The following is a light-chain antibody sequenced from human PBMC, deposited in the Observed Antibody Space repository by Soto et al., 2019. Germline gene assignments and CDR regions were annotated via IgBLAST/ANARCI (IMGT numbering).Light chain of an antibody. Sequence: EIVLTQSPGTLSLSPVERATLSCRASQSASTNLAWYQQKPGRAPRLLIYGASRRATGIPDRFSGSGSGRDFSLTINRLEPEDFAVYYCQQYGSSRTFGQGTKVDIK. CDR1: QSASTN. V-gene: IGKV3-20*01. J-gene: IGKJ1*01. CDR3: QQYGSSRT. CDR2: GAS.